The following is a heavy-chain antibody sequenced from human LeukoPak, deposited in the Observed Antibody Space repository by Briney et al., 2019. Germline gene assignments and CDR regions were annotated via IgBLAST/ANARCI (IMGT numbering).Heavy chain of an antibody. CDR1: GGSFSGYY. Sequence: KASETLSLTCAVYGGSFSGYYWSWIRQPPGNGLEWIGEINHSGSTNYNPSLKSRVTISVDTSKNQFSLKLSSVTAADTAVYFWERTAYDILTGYKNWSFDYWGQGTLVTVSS. CDR2: INHSGST. J-gene: IGHJ4*02. D-gene: IGHD3-9*01. V-gene: IGHV4-34*01. CDR3: ERTAYDILTGYKNWSFDY.